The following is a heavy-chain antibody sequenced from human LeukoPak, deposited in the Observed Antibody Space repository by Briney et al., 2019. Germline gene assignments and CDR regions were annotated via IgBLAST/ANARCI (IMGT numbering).Heavy chain of an antibody. J-gene: IGHJ5*02. Sequence: ASVKVSCKASGYTFTSYGISWVLQAPGQGHEWMGWISAYNGNTNYAQKLQGRVTMTTDTSTSTAYMELRSLRSDDTAVYYCARDRGYCGDSTDCFDPWGQGTLVTVSS. CDR1: GYTFTSYG. D-gene: IGHD4-17*01. V-gene: IGHV1-18*01. CDR3: ARDRGYCGDSTDCFDP. CDR2: ISAYNGNT.